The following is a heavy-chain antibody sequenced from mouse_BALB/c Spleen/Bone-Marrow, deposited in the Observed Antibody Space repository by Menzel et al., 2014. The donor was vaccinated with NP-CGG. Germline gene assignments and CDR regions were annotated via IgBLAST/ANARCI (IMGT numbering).Heavy chain of an antibody. Sequence: QVQLQQSGAELVRPGTSVKVSCKASGYAFTNYLIEWVKQKPGQGLEWIGVNNPGSGGTNYNEKFKGKATLTADKSSSTVYMQLSSLTSDDSAVYFCARSIYDGYSEAMDYWGQGTSVTVSS. CDR3: ARSIYDGYSEAMDY. CDR2: NNPGSGGT. CDR1: GYAFTNYL. V-gene: IGHV1-54*03. J-gene: IGHJ4*01. D-gene: IGHD2-3*01.